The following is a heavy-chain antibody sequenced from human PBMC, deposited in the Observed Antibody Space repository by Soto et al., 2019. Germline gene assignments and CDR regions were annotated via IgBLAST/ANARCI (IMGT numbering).Heavy chain of an antibody. CDR3: ARVVGGAVAGPEPNGMDV. Sequence: GGSLRLSCAASGFTFSSYDMHWVRQATGKGLEWVSAIGTAGDTYYPGSVKGRFTISRENAKNSLYLQMNSLRAGDTAVYYCARVVGGAVAGPEPNGMDVWGQGTTVTVSS. V-gene: IGHV3-13*04. CDR1: GFTFSSYD. J-gene: IGHJ6*02. CDR2: IGTAGDT. D-gene: IGHD6-19*01.